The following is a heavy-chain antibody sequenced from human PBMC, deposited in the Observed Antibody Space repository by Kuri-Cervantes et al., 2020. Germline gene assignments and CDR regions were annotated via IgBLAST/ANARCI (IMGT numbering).Heavy chain of an antibody. CDR2: ISGSGGTT. J-gene: IGHJ4*02. D-gene: IGHD3-22*01. V-gene: IGHV3-23*01. CDR1: GFTFNNYA. Sequence: GESLKISCAASGFTFNNYAMSWVRQAPGKGLEWVSGISGSGGTTYYADSVKGRFSISRDNSKNTLYLQMNSLRAEDTAVYYCASETLYYYDSSGYHNWGQGTLVTVSS. CDR3: ASETLYYYDSSGYHN.